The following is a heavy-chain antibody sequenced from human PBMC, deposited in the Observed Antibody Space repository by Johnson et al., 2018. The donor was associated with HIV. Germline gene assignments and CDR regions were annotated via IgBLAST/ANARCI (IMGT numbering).Heavy chain of an antibody. CDR3: ARGRDSSGFNDAFDI. J-gene: IGHJ3*02. Sequence: MQLVESGGGLVQPGGSLRLSCAASGFTFSSYWMSWVRQAPGKGLEWVANIKQDGSEKYYVDSVKGRLTISRDNAKNTLYLQMNSLRAGDTAVYYCARGRDSSGFNDAFDIWGQGTMVTVSS. V-gene: IGHV3-7*02. D-gene: IGHD3-22*01. CDR2: IKQDGSEK. CDR1: GFTFSSYW.